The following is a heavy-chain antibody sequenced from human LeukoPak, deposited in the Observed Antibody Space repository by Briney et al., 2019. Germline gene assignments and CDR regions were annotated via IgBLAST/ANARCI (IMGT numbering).Heavy chain of an antibody. CDR2: ISAYNGNT. V-gene: IGHV1-18*01. CDR3: AREGGYYYGSGSYRRYYYGMDV. CDR1: GYTFTSYG. D-gene: IGHD3-10*01. Sequence: GASVKVSCKASGYTFTSYGISWVRQAPGQGLEWMGWISAYNGNTNYAQKLQGRVTMTTDTSTSTAYMELRSLRSDDTAVYYCAREGGYYYGSGSYRRYYYGMDVWGQGTTVTVSS. J-gene: IGHJ6*02.